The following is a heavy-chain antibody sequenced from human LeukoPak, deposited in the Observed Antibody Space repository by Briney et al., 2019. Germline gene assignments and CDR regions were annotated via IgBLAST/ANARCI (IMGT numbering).Heavy chain of an antibody. CDR3: AREPSSSLSGGSYGMDV. D-gene: IGHD2-15*01. CDR1: GYTFTSYY. CDR2: INPSGGST. V-gene: IGHV1-46*01. Sequence: ASVKVSCKASGYTFTSYYMHWVRQAPGQGLEWMGIINPSGGSTSYAQKFQGRVTKTRDTSTSTVYMELSSLRSEDTAVYYCAREPSSSLSGGSYGMDVWGQGTTVTVSS. J-gene: IGHJ6*02.